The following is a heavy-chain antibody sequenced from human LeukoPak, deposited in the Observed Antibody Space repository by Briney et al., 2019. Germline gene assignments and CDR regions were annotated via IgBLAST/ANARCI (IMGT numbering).Heavy chain of an antibody. CDR2: IGGSGGSS. D-gene: IGHD2-15*01. Sequence: PGGSLRLSCAASGLTFTSYAMNWVRQAPGRGLEWVSGIGGSGGSSYYADSVRGRFTISRDNSKNTLYLQMNSLRAEDTAVYYCAKARYCSGGSCYSDYWGQGTLVTVSS. CDR3: AKARYCSGGSCYSDY. V-gene: IGHV3-23*01. CDR1: GLTFTSYA. J-gene: IGHJ4*02.